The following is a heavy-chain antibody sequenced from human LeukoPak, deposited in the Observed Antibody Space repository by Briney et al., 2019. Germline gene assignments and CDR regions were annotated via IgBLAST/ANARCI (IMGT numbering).Heavy chain of an antibody. D-gene: IGHD2-2*02. CDR3: AKLGCSSTSCHIVATILFDY. Sequence: PGGSLRLSCAASGFTFDDYGMSWVRQAPGKGLEWVSAISGSGGSTYYADSVKGRFTISRDNSKNTLYLQMNSLRAEDTAVYYCAKLGCSSTSCHIVATILFDYWGQGTLVTVSS. CDR2: ISGSGGST. J-gene: IGHJ4*02. CDR1: GFTFDDYG. V-gene: IGHV3-23*01.